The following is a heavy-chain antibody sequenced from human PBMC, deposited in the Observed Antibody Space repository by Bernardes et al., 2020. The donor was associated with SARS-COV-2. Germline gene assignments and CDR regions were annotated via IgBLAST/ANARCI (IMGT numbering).Heavy chain of an antibody. CDR1: GYSFSTYW. CDR2: IDPGESYI. V-gene: IGHV5-10-1*04. D-gene: IGHD6-19*01. Sequence: GESLKISCKGSGYSFSTYWINWVRQVPGKGLEWMGRIDPGESYINYSPSFQGQMTISTDESTTTAYLQWRSLKASDTAIYYCARSGRISGWPHSWFDPWGQGTLVTVSS. CDR3: ARSGRISGWPHSWFDP. J-gene: IGHJ5*02.